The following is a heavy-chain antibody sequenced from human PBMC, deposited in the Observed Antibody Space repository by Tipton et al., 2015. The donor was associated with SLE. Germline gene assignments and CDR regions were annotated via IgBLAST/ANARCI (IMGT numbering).Heavy chain of an antibody. CDR3: ARDLYPYSAIIWFDA. CDR1: GESINGYY. Sequence: TLSLTCNVSGESINGYYWTWIRQPPGKGLEWVGYAYSSGFSVYNPSLRSRVTISLDTAKNQFSLRLSSATAADTAVYYCARDLYPYSAIIWFDAWGQGTLVTVSS. V-gene: IGHV4-59*01. J-gene: IGHJ5*02. D-gene: IGHD4-11*01. CDR2: AYSSGFS.